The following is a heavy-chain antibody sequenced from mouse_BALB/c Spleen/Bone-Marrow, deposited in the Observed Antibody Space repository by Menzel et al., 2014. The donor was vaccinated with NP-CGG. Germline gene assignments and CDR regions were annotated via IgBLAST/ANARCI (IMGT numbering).Heavy chain of an antibody. CDR2: THYSGST. Sequence: QLQQSAPDLVKPSHSLSLTCTVTVYSITRGHSWHWIRQLPGTKLEWMSYTHYSGSTKYNPSLKTRIIITRETSKNQFLLQLNSVTTEATATYYCASWDSWGQGTTLTVSS. CDR1: VYSITRGHS. J-gene: IGHJ2*01. CDR3: ASWDS. V-gene: IGHV3-1*02.